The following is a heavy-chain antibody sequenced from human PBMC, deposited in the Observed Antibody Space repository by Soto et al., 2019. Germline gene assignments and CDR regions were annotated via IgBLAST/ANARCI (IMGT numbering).Heavy chain of an antibody. Sequence: SVKVSCKASGGTFSSYAISWVRQAPGQGLEWMGGIIPIFGTANYAQKFQGRVTITADESTSTAYMELSSLRSEDTAVYYCANSMTTGPYYYYYGMDVWGQGTTVTVSS. CDR1: GGTFSSYA. V-gene: IGHV1-69*13. CDR2: IIPIFGTA. CDR3: ANSMTTGPYYYYYGMDV. D-gene: IGHD4-17*01. J-gene: IGHJ6*02.